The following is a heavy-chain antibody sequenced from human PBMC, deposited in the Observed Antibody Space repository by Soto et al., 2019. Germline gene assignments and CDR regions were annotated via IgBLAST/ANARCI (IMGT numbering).Heavy chain of an antibody. Sequence: PSETLSVTCAVSGDSINSDKWWSWVRQPPGKGLEWIGEIYHSGSTSYNPSLKSRVVISVDKSKNQFFLKVTSVTAADTAVYFCARGERQQQRDSWGQGTLVTVS. V-gene: IGHV4-4*02. J-gene: IGHJ4*02. D-gene: IGHD6-13*01. CDR1: GDSINSDKW. CDR3: ARGERQQQRDS. CDR2: IYHSGST.